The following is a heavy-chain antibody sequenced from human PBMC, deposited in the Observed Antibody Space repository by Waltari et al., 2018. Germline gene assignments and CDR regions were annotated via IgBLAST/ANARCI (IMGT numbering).Heavy chain of an antibody. V-gene: IGHV3-23*01. CDR3: ARWSVSGSYYDS. Sequence: EVQLLESGETLLQPGGSLRLSCTASGFRFRNYGLTWVRQSPGKGLEWVSAISRDGGATFYGGAVRGRSTISRDNSKNTVYLEINSLRVDDTAKYYCARWSVSGSYYDSWGQGILVAVSS. CDR2: ISRDGGAT. CDR1: GFRFRNYG. J-gene: IGHJ4*02. D-gene: IGHD3-10*01.